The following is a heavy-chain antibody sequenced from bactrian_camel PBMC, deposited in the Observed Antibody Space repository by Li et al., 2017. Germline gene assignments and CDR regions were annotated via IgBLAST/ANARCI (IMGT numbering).Heavy chain of an antibody. V-gene: IGHV3S55*01. CDR3: AVDRGEFFPYGTSWHY. CDR1: VDTIGRYC. D-gene: IGHD6*01. Sequence: VQLVESGGGSVQAGGSLRLSCVASVDTIGRYCMGWFRQIPDKEREGVAGIESDGSTSYADSVKGRFTVSQDSAKNTLYLQMNSLKPEDTAVYYCAVDRGEFFPYGTSWHYWGQGTQVTVS. J-gene: IGHJ4*01. CDR2: IESDGST.